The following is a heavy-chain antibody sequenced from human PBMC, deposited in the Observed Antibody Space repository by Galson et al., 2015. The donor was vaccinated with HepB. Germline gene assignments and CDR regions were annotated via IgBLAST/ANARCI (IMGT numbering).Heavy chain of an antibody. CDR1: TFIFSTYS. CDR2: ISSSSTTI. J-gene: IGHJ4*02. CDR3: ARGYSTSWYSGLGY. Sequence: LRLSCAASTFIFSTYSMIWVRQAPGKGLEWVSYISSSSTTIYYADSVKGRFTISSDISKNTLFLQMNSLKADDTAVYFCARGYSTSWYSGLGYWGRGTLVTVSS. V-gene: IGHV3-48*01. D-gene: IGHD6-13*01.